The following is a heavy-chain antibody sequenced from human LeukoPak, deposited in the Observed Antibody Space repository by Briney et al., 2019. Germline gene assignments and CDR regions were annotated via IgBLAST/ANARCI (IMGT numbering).Heavy chain of an antibody. CDR2: IYASGNT. J-gene: IGHJ3*01. Sequence: PSETLSLTCSVSGASVSTTAYFWNWIRQPAGEGLEWIGRIYASGNTHYNPSLKSRVTMSLDTSKNQFSLPMNSLPAADSAVYFCASYREAYDLYPHGLDVWGRGTVVTVSS. V-gene: IGHV4-61*02. CDR3: ASYREAYDLYPHGLDV. CDR1: GASVSTTAYF. D-gene: IGHD5-24*01.